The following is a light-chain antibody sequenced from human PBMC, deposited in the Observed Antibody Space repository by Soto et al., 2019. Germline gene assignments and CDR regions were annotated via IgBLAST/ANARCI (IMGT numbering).Light chain of an antibody. CDR3: QQYGSSPRT. CDR2: DAS. V-gene: IGKV3-20*01. J-gene: IGKJ1*01. CDR1: RSLSSTS. Sequence: EIVLTQSPGTLSLSPGELAALSCRASRSLSSTSLAWYQQRPSQAPRLLIYDASSRATGIPDRFSGSGSGTDFTLTINSLEPDDFVVYYCQQYGSSPRTFGQGTKV.